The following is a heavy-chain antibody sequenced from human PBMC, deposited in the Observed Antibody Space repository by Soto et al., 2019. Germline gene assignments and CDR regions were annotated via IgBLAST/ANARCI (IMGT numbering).Heavy chain of an antibody. Sequence: GGSLRLSCAASGFTFSSYWMSWVRQAPGKGLEWVANIKQDGSEKYYVDSVKGRFTISRDNAKNSLYLQMNSLRAEDTAVYYCARDGWPDYGSGSYNAYFLGFYYFDYWGQGTLVTVSS. CDR1: GFTFSSYW. CDR2: IKQDGSEK. CDR3: ARDGWPDYGSGSYNAYFLGFYYFDY. J-gene: IGHJ4*02. V-gene: IGHV3-7*04. D-gene: IGHD3-10*01.